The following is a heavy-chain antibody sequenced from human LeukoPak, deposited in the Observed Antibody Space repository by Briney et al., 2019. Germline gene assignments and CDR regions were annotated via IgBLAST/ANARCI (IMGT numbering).Heavy chain of an antibody. J-gene: IGHJ4*02. CDR1: GFTFSSYD. Sequence: GGSHRLYCAASGFTFSSYDVNWVRPAPGKRQETVSYISSRGSTIYYADSVKGRFTISRDNAKNSLYLEMNSLRAEDTAVYYCARVLTGYYNVDYWGQGTLVTVSS. D-gene: IGHD3-9*01. CDR3: ARVLTGYYNVDY. CDR2: ISSRGSTI. V-gene: IGHV3-48*03.